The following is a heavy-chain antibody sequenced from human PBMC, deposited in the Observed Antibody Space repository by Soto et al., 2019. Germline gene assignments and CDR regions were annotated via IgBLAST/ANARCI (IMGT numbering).Heavy chain of an antibody. D-gene: IGHD6-13*01. J-gene: IGHJ4*02. V-gene: IGHV3-9*01. Sequence: EVQLVESGGGLVQPGRSLRLSCAASGFTFDDYAMHWVRQAPGKGLEWVSGISGNSGSIGHADSVKGRFTISRDNAKNSLYLQMNSLRAEDTALYYCAKDLGFSSSWYYFDYWGQGTLVTVSS. CDR2: ISGNSGSI. CDR1: GFTFDDYA. CDR3: AKDLGFSSSWYYFDY.